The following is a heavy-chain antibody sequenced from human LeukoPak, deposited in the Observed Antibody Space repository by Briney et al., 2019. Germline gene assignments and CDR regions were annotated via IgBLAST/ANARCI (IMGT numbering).Heavy chain of an antibody. J-gene: IGHJ3*02. V-gene: IGHV3-30*04. CDR2: ISQDGGNK. CDR3: ARENYAFDI. Sequence: GRSLRLSCAASGFTLKNYVMDWVCQAPDKGLVWVATISQDGGNKYYGDSVKGRFSISRDNSKNTLGLQMNSLTTEDTAGYHCARENYAFDIWGQGTMVTVSS. CDR1: GFTLKNYV.